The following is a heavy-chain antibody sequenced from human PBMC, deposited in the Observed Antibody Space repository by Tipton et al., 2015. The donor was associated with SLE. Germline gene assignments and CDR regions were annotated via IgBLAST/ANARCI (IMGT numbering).Heavy chain of an antibody. CDR3: ARPHNWFDP. Sequence: TLSLTCTVSGGSIRSYYWSWIRQPPGKGLECIGSIYYSGSTYYNPSLTSRVTISVDTSKNQFSLKLSSVTAADTAVYYCARPHNWFDPWGQGTLVTVSS. J-gene: IGHJ5*02. CDR2: IYYSGST. V-gene: IGHV4-39*07. CDR1: GGSIRSYY.